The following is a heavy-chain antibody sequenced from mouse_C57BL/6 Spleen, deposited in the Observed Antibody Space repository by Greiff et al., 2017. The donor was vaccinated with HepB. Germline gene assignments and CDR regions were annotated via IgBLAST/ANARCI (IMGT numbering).Heavy chain of an antibody. CDR3: ARGTYEGFAY. V-gene: IGHV1-54*01. CDR1: GYAFTNYL. J-gene: IGHJ3*01. D-gene: IGHD2-12*01. CDR2: INPGSGGT. Sequence: VQLQQSGAELVRPGTSVKVSCKASGYAFTNYLIEWVKQRPGQGLEWIGVINPGSGGTNYNEKFKGKATLTADKSSSTAYMQLRSLTSEDSAVYFWARGTYEGFAYWGQGTLVTVSA.